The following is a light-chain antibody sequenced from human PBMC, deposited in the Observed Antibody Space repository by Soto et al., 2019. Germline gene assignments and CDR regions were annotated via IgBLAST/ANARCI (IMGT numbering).Light chain of an antibody. J-gene: IGKJ4*01. CDR3: QQLNSYPLT. CDR2: AAS. Sequence: DIQLTQSPSFLSASVGDRVTITCRASQGSSNYLAWYQQKPGKAPKLLISAASTLQSGVPSRFSGSGSGTEFTLTISSLQPEEFATYYCQQLNSYPLTVGGGTKVEIK. V-gene: IGKV1-9*01. CDR1: QGSSNY.